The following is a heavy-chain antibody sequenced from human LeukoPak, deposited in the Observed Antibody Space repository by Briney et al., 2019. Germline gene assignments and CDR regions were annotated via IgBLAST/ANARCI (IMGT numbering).Heavy chain of an antibody. CDR3: ARDQFIHAFDI. J-gene: IGHJ3*02. CDR1: GLTVSDNY. Sequence: GGSLRLSCATPGLTVSDNYMSWVRQKSGKGLEWVSVIYSGGSTFYADSVKGRFTISRDSSKNTLYLQMNSLRGEDTAVYYCARDQFIHAFDIWGQGTMVTVSS. V-gene: IGHV3-66*01. CDR2: IYSGGST. D-gene: IGHD5-24*01.